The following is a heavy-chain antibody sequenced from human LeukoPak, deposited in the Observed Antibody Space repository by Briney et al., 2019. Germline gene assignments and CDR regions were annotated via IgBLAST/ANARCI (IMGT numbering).Heavy chain of an antibody. CDR1: GGSINSYY. J-gene: IGHJ1*01. CDR2: IHYSGST. Sequence: PSETLSLTCTVSGGSINSYYWSWIRQPPGKGLEWIGFIHYSGSTSYNSSLKSRLTISLDTSMNQFSLKLTSVTAADTAVYYCARGGWYPESFQHWGQGALVTVSS. V-gene: IGHV4-59*01. CDR3: ARGGWYPESFQH. D-gene: IGHD6-19*01.